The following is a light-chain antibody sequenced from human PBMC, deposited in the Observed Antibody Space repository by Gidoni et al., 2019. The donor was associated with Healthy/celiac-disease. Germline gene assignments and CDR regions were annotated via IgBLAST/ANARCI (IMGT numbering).Light chain of an antibody. CDR1: QSGSSSY. Sequence: EMVFTQSPRTLSLSPGEGATLSCRASQSGSSSYLAWYQQKPGQAPRLLIYGASIRATGIPDRFSCSGSGTDFTLTISRLEPEDFAVYYCQQYGSSLITFGQGTRLEIK. J-gene: IGKJ5*01. CDR2: GAS. V-gene: IGKV3-20*01. CDR3: QQYGSSLIT.